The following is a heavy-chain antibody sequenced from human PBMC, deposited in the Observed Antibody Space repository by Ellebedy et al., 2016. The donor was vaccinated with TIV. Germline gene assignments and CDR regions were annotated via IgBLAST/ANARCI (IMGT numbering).Heavy chain of an antibody. V-gene: IGHV5-51*01. CDR2: IYPADSDT. CDR1: GYYFPTSW. CDR3: ARRGSTSEGGFDI. J-gene: IGHJ3*02. D-gene: IGHD2-2*01. Sequence: PGGSLRLSCQGSGYYFPTSWIGWVRQVPGKGLEWMGIIYPADSDTTYSPSFRGQVTISADKSISTAYLQWRSLKASDTAMYYCARRGSTSEGGFDIWGQGTMVTVSS.